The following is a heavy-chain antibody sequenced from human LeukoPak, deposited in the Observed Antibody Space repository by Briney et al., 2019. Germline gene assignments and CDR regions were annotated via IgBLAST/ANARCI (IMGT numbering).Heavy chain of an antibody. CDR2: IYYSGST. V-gene: IGHV4-59*01. J-gene: IGHJ6*02. CDR1: GGSISSYY. Sequence: SETLSLTCTVSGGSISSYYWSWIRQPPGKGLEWIGYIYYSGSTNYNPSLKSRVTISVDTSKNQFSLKLSSVTAADTAVYYCARGRSSGWDKSYYYYGMDVWGQGTTVTVSS. D-gene: IGHD6-19*01. CDR3: ARGRSSGWDKSYYYYGMDV.